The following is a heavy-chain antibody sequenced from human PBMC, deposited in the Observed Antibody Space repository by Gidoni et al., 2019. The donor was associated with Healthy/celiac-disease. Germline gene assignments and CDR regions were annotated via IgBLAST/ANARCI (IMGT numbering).Heavy chain of an antibody. CDR1: GYTLTGYY. D-gene: IGHD6-19*01. V-gene: IGHV1-2*06. CDR3: ARGERAVAGTIDY. Sequence: VQLVQSWPEVTKPVASVTVSCMAFGYTLTGYYMHWVRQAPVQGLEWMGRINPNSGGTNYAQKFQGRVTMTRDTSISTAYMELSRLRSDDTAVYYCARGERAVAGTIDYWGQGTLVTVSS. J-gene: IGHJ4*02. CDR2: INPNSGGT.